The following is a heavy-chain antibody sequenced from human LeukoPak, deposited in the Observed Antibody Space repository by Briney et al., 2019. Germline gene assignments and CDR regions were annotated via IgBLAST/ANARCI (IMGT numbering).Heavy chain of an antibody. CDR1: GFTFSSYW. CDR2: IKQDGSEK. D-gene: IGHD3-10*01. J-gene: IGHJ4*02. V-gene: IGHV3-7*01. Sequence: GGSLRLSCAASGFTFSSYWMSWVRQAPGKGLEWVANIKQDGSEKYYVDSVKGRFTISRDNAKKSQYLRMNSLRAEDTAVYFCATRGIVIRAVIIVGFHKEAYYFDYWGQGALVTVSS. CDR3: ATRGIVIRAVIIVGFHKEAYYFDY.